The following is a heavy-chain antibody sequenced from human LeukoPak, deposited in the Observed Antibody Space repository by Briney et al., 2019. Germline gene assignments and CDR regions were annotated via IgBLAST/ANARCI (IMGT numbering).Heavy chain of an antibody. CDR3: AKDRIAAIGTSYHYYGMDV. J-gene: IGHJ6*02. V-gene: IGHV3-30-3*01. CDR2: ISYDGSNK. CDR1: GFTFSSYA. D-gene: IGHD6-13*01. Sequence: GGSLRLSCAASGFTFSSYAMHWVRQAPGKGLEWVAVISYDGSNKYYADSVKGRFTISRDNSKNTLYLQVNSLRVEDTAVYFCAKDRIAAIGTSYHYYGMDVWGQGTTVTVSS.